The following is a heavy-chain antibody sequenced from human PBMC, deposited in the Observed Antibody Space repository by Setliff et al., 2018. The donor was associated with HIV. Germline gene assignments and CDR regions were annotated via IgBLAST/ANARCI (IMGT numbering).Heavy chain of an antibody. Sequence: PTLVNPTQTLTLTCTFSGFSLSTSGMCVSWIRQPPGKALEWLARIDWDDDKYYSTSLKTRLTISKDTSKNQVVLTMTNTDPVDTATYYCARIRVAVAGSTYGMDVWGQGTTVTVS. CDR2: IDWDDDK. CDR3: ARIRVAVAGSTYGMDV. J-gene: IGHJ6*02. CDR1: GFSLSTSGMC. V-gene: IGHV2-70*11. D-gene: IGHD6-19*01.